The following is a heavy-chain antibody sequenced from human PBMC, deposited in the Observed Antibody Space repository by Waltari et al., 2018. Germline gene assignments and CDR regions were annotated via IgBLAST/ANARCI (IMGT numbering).Heavy chain of an antibody. CDR1: GGSISSSSYY. CDR2: IYYSGIT. Sequence: QLQLQESGPGLVKPSETLSLTCTVSGGSISSSSYYWGWIRQPPGKGLEWIGSIYYSGITSHNPSLKSRVTVSVATSKNQFSLKLSSVTAADTAVYYCARNIVLVVYAPDYWGQGTLVTVSS. V-gene: IGHV4-39*07. J-gene: IGHJ4*02. D-gene: IGHD2-8*02. CDR3: ARNIVLVVYAPDY.